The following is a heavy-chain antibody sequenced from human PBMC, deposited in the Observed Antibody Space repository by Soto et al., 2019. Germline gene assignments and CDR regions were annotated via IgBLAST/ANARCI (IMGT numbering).Heavy chain of an antibody. CDR3: TRQNADY. J-gene: IGHJ4*02. Sequence: EVQLVESGGGLVQPGGSLKLSCAASGFTFSDSAVHWVRQASGKGLEWIGRIRSKPNNYATAYAASVPGRFIISRDDSKNTAYLQMNSLEPEDTAVYYCTRQNADYLRLGTLVTVSS. CDR2: IRSKPNNYAT. V-gene: IGHV3-73*02. CDR1: GFTFSDSA.